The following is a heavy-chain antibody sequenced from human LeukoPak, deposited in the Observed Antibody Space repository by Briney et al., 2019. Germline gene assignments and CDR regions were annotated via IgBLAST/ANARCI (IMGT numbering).Heavy chain of an antibody. J-gene: IGHJ5*02. Sequence: VKVSCKVSGYTFTDYYMHWVQQAPGKGLEWMGLVDPEDGETIYAEKFQGRVTITADTSTNTAYMELSSLRSEDTAVYYCATGYCSSTSCPLIENWFDPWGQGTLITVSS. CDR2: VDPEDGET. CDR1: GYTFTDYY. V-gene: IGHV1-69-2*01. D-gene: IGHD2-2*01. CDR3: ATGYCSSTSCPLIENWFDP.